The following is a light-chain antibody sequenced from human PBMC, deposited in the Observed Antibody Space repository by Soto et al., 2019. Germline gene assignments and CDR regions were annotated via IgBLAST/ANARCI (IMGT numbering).Light chain of an antibody. CDR3: ASYTTSTTFV. CDR2: DGS. J-gene: IGLJ1*01. Sequence: QSVLTQPASVSGSPGQSITISCTGTSSDVGGYKYVSWYQHHPGKAPKLMIYDGSTRPSGVSNRFSGSKSGNTASLTISGLQAEDEADYYCASYTTSTTFVFGSGTKLTVL. V-gene: IGLV2-14*03. CDR1: SSDVGGYKY.